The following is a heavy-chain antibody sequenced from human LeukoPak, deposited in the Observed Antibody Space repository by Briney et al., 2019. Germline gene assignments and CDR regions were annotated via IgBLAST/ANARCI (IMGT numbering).Heavy chain of an antibody. CDR1: GFTFSSYS. J-gene: IGHJ4*02. CDR3: ARSKGSSWREDYFDY. Sequence: PGGSLRLSCAASGFTFSSYSMNWVRQAPGKGLEWVSSISSSSSYIYYADSVKGRFTISRDNAKNSLYLQMNSLRAEDTAVYYCARSKGSSWREDYFDYWGRGTLVTVSS. CDR2: ISSSSSYI. V-gene: IGHV3-21*01. D-gene: IGHD6-13*01.